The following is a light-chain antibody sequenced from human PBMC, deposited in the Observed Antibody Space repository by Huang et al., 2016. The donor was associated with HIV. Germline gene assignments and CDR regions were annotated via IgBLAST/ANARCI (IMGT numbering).Light chain of an antibody. V-gene: IGKV1-39*01. CDR2: SAS. J-gene: IGKJ5*01. CDR3: QQSYGTLIT. CDR1: QSLDGY. Sequence: IQMTQSPSSLSASVGDRVTITCRASQSLDGYLNWYQQKPGKAPKLLISSASTLHTGVPPRFSGSGSGADYTLIINNVQPDDFATYFCQQSYGTLITFGQGSRLDTK.